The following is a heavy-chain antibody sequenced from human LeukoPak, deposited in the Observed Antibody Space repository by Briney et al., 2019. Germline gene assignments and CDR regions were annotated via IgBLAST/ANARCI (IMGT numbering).Heavy chain of an antibody. V-gene: IGHV1-8*01. Sequence: GASVKVSCEASGYTFTSYDINWVRQATGQGLEWMGWMNPNSGNTGYAQKFQGRVTMTRNTSISTAYMELSSLRSEDTAVYYCARPRTSAMVRGVTNYYYMDVWGKGTTVTASS. D-gene: IGHD3-10*01. CDR1: GYTFTSYD. CDR2: MNPNSGNT. CDR3: ARPRTSAMVRGVTNYYYMDV. J-gene: IGHJ6*03.